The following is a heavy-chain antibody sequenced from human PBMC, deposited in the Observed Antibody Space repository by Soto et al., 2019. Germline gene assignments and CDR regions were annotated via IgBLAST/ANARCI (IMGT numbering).Heavy chain of an antibody. J-gene: IGHJ4*02. V-gene: IGHV4-59*01. D-gene: IGHD5-12*01. Sequence: NPSETLSLTCTVSGGSISSYYWSWIRQPPGKGLEWIGYIYYSGSTNYNPSLKSRVTISVDTSKNQFSLKLSSVTAADTAVYYCAREIDGYNSYYFDYWGQGTLVTVSS. CDR2: IYYSGST. CDR3: AREIDGYNSYYFDY. CDR1: GGSISSYY.